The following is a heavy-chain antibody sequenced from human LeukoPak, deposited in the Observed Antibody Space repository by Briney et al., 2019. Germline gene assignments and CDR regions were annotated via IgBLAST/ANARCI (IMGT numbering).Heavy chain of an antibody. V-gene: IGHV3-72*01. Sequence: GGSLRLSCAASGFTFSDHYMDWVRQAPGKGLEWVGRTRNKANSYTTEYAASVKGRFTISRDDSKNSLYLQMNSPKTEDTAVYYCARAGRSGSYADYWGQGTLVTVSS. D-gene: IGHD1-26*01. CDR2: TRNKANSYTT. CDR1: GFTFSDHY. CDR3: ARAGRSGSYADY. J-gene: IGHJ4*02.